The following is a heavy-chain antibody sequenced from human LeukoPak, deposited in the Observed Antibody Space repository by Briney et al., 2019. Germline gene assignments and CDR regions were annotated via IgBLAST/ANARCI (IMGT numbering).Heavy chain of an antibody. CDR1: GFTFSSYA. V-gene: IGHV3-30-3*01. Sequence: PGGSLRLSCAASGFTFSSYAMHWVRQAPGKGLEWVAVISYDGSSKYYADSVKGRFTISRDNSKNTLYLQMNSLRAEDTAVYYCARIWFGELRGPFDYWGQGTLVTVSS. CDR3: ARIWFGELRGPFDY. CDR2: ISYDGSSK. J-gene: IGHJ4*02. D-gene: IGHD3-10*01.